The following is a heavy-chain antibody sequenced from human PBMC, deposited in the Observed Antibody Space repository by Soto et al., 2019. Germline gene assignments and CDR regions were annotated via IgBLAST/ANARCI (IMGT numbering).Heavy chain of an antibody. CDR3: ARTQYNWNRPTIEEKTHYYRDG. V-gene: IGHV1-18*01. Sequence: GASVKVSCKASGYTFTSYGISWVRQAPGQGLEWMGWISAYNGNTNYAQKLQGRVTMTTDTSTSTAYMELRSLRSDDTAVYYCARTQYNWNRPTIEEKTHYYRDGWGKGAKVTVAS. CDR1: GYTFTSYG. CDR2: ISAYNGNT. D-gene: IGHD1-20*01. J-gene: IGHJ6*03.